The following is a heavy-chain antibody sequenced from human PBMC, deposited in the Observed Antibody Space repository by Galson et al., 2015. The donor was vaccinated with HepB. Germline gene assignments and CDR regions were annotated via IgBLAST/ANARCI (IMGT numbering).Heavy chain of an antibody. CDR2: IKQDGSEK. CDR1: GFTFSSYW. D-gene: IGHD1-1*01. CDR3: ARWPWNDRYYYYYGMDV. Sequence: SLRLSCAASGFTFSSYWMSWVRQAPGKGLEWVANIKQDGSEKYYVDSVKGRFTISRDNAKNSLYLQMNSLRAEDTAVYYCARWPWNDRYYYYYGMDVWGQGTTVTVSS. J-gene: IGHJ6*02. V-gene: IGHV3-7*03.